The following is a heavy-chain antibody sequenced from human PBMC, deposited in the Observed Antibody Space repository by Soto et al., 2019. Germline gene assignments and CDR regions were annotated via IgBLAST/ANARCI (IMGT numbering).Heavy chain of an antibody. V-gene: IGHV4-31*03. CDR2: IHYSGST. Sequence: SETLSLTCTVSGGSISSGGYYWSWIRQRPGKGLEWIWDIHYSGSTFYNPSLKSRVIISVDTSENQFSLKLSSMTAADTAVYYCARGEVLPAASLDYWGQGTLVTVSS. J-gene: IGHJ4*02. D-gene: IGHD2-2*01. CDR3: ARGEVLPAASLDY. CDR1: GGSISSGGYY.